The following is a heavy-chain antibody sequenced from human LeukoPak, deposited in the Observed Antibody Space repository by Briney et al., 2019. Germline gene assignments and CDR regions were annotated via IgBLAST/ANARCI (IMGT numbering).Heavy chain of an antibody. J-gene: IGHJ4*02. D-gene: IGHD3-16*01. CDR3: ARETDVYYFDY. V-gene: IGHV3-48*01. Sequence: GGSLRLSCAASGFTFSSYSMNWVRQAPGKGLEWVSYISSSSSTIYYADSVKGRFTISRDNSKNTLYLQMNSLRAEGTAVYYCARETDVYYFDYWGQGTLVTVSS. CDR1: GFTFSSYS. CDR2: ISSSSSTI.